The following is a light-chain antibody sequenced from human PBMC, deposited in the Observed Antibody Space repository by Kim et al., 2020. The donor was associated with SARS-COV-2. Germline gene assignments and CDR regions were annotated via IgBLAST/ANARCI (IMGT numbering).Light chain of an antibody. CDR3: QQRTNWQLT. CDR1: QSVSSY. J-gene: IGKJ4*01. V-gene: IGKV3-11*01. CDR2: DAS. Sequence: EIVLTQSPDTLSVSPGERATLSCRASQSVSSYLAWYQQKAGQAPRLLIYDASNRATGIPPRFSGSGSGTDFTLTISSLEPEDFAVYYCQQRTNWQLTFGGGTKVDIK.